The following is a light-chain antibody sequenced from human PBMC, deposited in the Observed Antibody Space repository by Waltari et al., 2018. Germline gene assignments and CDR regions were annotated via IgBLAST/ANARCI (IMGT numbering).Light chain of an antibody. V-gene: IGLV2-11*01. CDR1: SRDVGGYAF. CDR3: CSHAGSDTFWV. Sequence: QSALTQPRSVSGPPGQSVTISCTGTSRDVGGYAFLSGYHQHPGKAPKLIMYYVSQRPSGVPDRFSGSKSGNTASLTITGLQAEDEAEYYCCSHAGSDTFWVFGGGTKVTVL. J-gene: IGLJ3*02. CDR2: YVS.